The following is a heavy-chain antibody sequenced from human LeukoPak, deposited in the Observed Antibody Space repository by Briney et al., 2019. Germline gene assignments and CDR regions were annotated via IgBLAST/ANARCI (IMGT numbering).Heavy chain of an antibody. CDR1: GGSISSVSYC. CDR2: IYYSGNT. J-gene: IGHJ4*02. D-gene: IGHD5-24*01. Sequence: PSETLSLTCTVSGGSISSVSYCWDWIRQPPGKGLEWIGSIYYSGNTNYNPSLKSRVTISVDTSKNQFSLKLSSVTAADTAVYYCARGRRWLQLWGQGTLVTVSS. CDR3: ARGRRWLQL. V-gene: IGHV4-39*07.